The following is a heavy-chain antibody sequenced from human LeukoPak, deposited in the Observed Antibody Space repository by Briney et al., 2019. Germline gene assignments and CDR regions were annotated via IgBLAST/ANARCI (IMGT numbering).Heavy chain of an antibody. J-gene: IGHJ4*02. D-gene: IGHD3-22*01. CDR2: IIPIFGTA. CDR1: GGTFSSYA. Sequence: SVKVSCKASGGTFSSYAISWVRQAPGQGLEWMGRIIPIFGTANYAQKFQGRVTITTDESTSTAYMELSSLRYEDTAVYYCARANYDSSGYYYWWGQGTLVTVSS. V-gene: IGHV1-69*05. CDR3: ARANYDSSGYYYW.